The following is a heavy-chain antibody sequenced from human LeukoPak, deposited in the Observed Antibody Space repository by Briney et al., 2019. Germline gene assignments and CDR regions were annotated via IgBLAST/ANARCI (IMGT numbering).Heavy chain of an antibody. CDR1: GSSISGAYY. Sequence: PSETLSLTCTVSGSSISGAYYWGWIRQPPGKGLEWIGNIYHSGHTYYNPSLKSRVTISVDTSKNQFSLRLSSVTAADTAVYYCARVSHGGIYTLDSWGQGTLVTVSS. D-gene: IGHD2-8*01. CDR2: IYHSGHT. V-gene: IGHV4-38-2*02. CDR3: ARVSHGGIYTLDS. J-gene: IGHJ4*02.